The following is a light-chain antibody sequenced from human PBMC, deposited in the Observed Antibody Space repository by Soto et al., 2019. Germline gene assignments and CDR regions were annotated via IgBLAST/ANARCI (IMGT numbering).Light chain of an antibody. CDR2: KAS. CDR3: EQYKRYPWT. Sequence: DIQMTQSPSSLSASVGDRVAISCRASQSISSWLAWYQQKPGKAPKLLIYKASSLESGVPSRFSGSGSGTEFTLTISSLQPDDFATYYCEQYKRYPWTFGQGTKVDI. J-gene: IGKJ1*01. CDR1: QSISSW. V-gene: IGKV1-5*03.